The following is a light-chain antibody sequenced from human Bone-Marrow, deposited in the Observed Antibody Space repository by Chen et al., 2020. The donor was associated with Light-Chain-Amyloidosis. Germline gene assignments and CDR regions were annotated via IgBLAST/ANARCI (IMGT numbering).Light chain of an antibody. CDR1: QNVGSS. V-gene: IGKV3D-15*01. J-gene: IGKJ2*01. CDR2: GAS. CDR3: HQYNNWPYT. Sequence: EVVMMQSPATLSLSPGDKATLSCRASQNVGSSLAWYQQKPGQAPRRLIHGASTRAADIPARFTGSGSGTEFIFSISGLQSEDFAVYYCHQYNNWPYTFGQGTKLEIK.